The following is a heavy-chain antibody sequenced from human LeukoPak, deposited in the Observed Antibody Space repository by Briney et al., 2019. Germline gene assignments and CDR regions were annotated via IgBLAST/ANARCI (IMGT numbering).Heavy chain of an antibody. D-gene: IGHD6-13*01. V-gene: IGHV3-23*01. CDR2: ISGSGGST. Sequence: PGGSLRLSCAASGFTFSRFWMSWVRQAPGKGLEWVSAISGSGGSTYYADSVKGRFTISRDNSKNTLYLQMNSLRAEDTAVYYCAKALYSSSWDLVDYWGQGTLVTVSS. CDR1: GFTFSRFW. CDR3: AKALYSSSWDLVDY. J-gene: IGHJ4*02.